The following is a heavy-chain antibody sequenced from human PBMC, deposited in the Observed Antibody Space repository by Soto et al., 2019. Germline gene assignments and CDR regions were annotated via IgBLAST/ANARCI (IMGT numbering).Heavy chain of an antibody. J-gene: IGHJ4*02. Sequence: SVKVSCKASGFTLSRSAVHWVRQARGRGPEWIGWIVVGSGDTKYSQNLQGRVTVSSDMSTSTAYMELSRLRFDDTAVYYCARGPPNNWNYVGVFDYWGQGTLVTVSS. CDR2: IVVGSGDT. CDR3: ARGPPNNWNYVGVFDY. V-gene: IGHV1-58*01. D-gene: IGHD1-7*01. CDR1: GFTLSRSA.